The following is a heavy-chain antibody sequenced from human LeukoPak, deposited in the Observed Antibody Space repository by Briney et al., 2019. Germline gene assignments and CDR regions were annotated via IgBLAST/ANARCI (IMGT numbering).Heavy chain of an antibody. D-gene: IGHD3-10*02. CDR1: GFTFSSYA. V-gene: IGHV3-23*01. CDR2: ISGSGGST. Sequence: PGGSLRLSCAASGFTFSSYAMSWVRQAPGKGLEWVSAISGSGGSTYYADSVKGRFTISRDNSKNTLYLQMNSLRAEDTAVYYCATDIRLSYVGDDYWGQGTLVTVSS. CDR3: ATDIRLSYVGDDY. J-gene: IGHJ4*02.